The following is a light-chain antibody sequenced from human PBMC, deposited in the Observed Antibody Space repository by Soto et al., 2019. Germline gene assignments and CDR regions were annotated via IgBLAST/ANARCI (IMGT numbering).Light chain of an antibody. CDR3: SSYTSSSTPRWV. Sequence: QSVLTQPASVSGSPGQSITISCTGTSSDVGGYNYVSWYQQHPGKAPKLMIYDVSNRPSGVSNRFSGSKSGNTASLTISGLQAEDEADYYCSSYTSSSTPRWVFGGGTKLTV. CDR1: SSDVGGYNY. J-gene: IGLJ2*01. V-gene: IGLV2-14*01. CDR2: DVS.